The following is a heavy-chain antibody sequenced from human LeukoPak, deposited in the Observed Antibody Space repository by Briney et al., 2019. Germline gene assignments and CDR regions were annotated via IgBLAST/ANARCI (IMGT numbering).Heavy chain of an antibody. Sequence: PGGSLRLSCAASGFTFSSHAMHWVRQAPGKGLEWVAFIRYDGSNKYYADSVKGRFTISRDNAKNSLYLQMNSLRAEDTAVYYCASGGITYYDILTGYYYFDYWGQGTLVTVSS. CDR3: ASGGITYYDILTGYYYFDY. J-gene: IGHJ4*02. CDR2: IRYDGSNK. D-gene: IGHD3-9*01. CDR1: GFTFSSHA. V-gene: IGHV3-30*02.